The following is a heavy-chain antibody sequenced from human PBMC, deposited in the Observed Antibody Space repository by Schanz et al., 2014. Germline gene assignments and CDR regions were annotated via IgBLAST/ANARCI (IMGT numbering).Heavy chain of an antibody. V-gene: IGHV3-23*04. CDR2: ISGSGVIT. CDR1: GFIFDDYV. Sequence: EVQLVESGGVVVQPGGSLRLSCAASGFIFDDYVMHWVRQAPGKGLEWVSGISGSGVITYYEDSVKGRFTISRDNSKNTLYLQMNSLRAEDTAIYYCAKYRYSVFDFDYWGQGTLVTVSS. D-gene: IGHD3-16*02. CDR3: AKYRYSVFDFDY. J-gene: IGHJ4*02.